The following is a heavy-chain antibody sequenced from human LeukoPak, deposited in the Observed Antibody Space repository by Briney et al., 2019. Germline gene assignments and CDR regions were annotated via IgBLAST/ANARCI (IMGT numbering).Heavy chain of an antibody. Sequence: GGSLRPSCAASGFTFSSYSMNWVRQAPGKGLEWVSSISSSSSYIYYADSVKGRFTISRDNAKNSLYLQMNSLRAEDTAVYYCARDPYDSSGFSPLPGMDVWGQGTTVTVSS. J-gene: IGHJ6*02. CDR2: ISSSSSYI. CDR1: GFTFSSYS. V-gene: IGHV3-21*01. CDR3: ARDPYDSSGFSPLPGMDV. D-gene: IGHD3-22*01.